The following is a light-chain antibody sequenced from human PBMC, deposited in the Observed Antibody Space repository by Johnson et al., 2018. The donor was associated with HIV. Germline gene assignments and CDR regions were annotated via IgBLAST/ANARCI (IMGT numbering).Light chain of an antibody. Sequence: QSVLTQPPSVSAAPGQKVIISCSGSSSNIGNNYVSWYQQLPGTAPKLLIYDNNKRPSVIPGRFSGSKSGTSATLDITGLQTGDEADYYCGTWDGSPRTGFFGSGSKVTVL. V-gene: IGLV1-51*01. CDR2: DNN. CDR3: GTWDGSPRTGF. J-gene: IGLJ1*01. CDR1: SSNIGNNY.